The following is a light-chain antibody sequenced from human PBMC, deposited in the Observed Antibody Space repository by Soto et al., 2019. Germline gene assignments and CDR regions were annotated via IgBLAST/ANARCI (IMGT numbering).Light chain of an antibody. CDR2: DAS. CDR3: QQYNSYPWT. V-gene: IGKV3-11*01. Sequence: EIVLTQSPATLSLSPGERATLSCRASQSVSSYLAWYQQKPGQAPRLLIYDASILQSGVPSRFSGSGSGTDFTLTISSLQPDDFATYYCQQYNSYPWTFGQGTKVDIK. CDR1: QSVSSY. J-gene: IGKJ1*01.